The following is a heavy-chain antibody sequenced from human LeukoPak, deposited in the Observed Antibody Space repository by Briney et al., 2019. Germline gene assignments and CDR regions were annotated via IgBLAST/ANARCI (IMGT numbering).Heavy chain of an antibody. CDR1: GFTFSSYA. CDR3: AGAEEYYDSSGYPNWFDP. D-gene: IGHD3-22*01. V-gene: IGHV3-30-3*01. Sequence: GGSLRLSCAASGFTFSSYAMHWVRQAPGKGLEWVAVISYDGSNKYYADSVKGRFTISRDNSKNTLYLQMNSLRAEDTAVYYCAGAEEYYDSSGYPNWFDPWGQGTLVTVSS. J-gene: IGHJ5*02. CDR2: ISYDGSNK.